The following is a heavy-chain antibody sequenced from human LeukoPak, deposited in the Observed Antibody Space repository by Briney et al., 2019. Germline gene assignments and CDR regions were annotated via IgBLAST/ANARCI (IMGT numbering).Heavy chain of an antibody. J-gene: IGHJ4*02. V-gene: IGHV3-43*02. CDR2: ISWYGGST. CDR3: AKGGRASGWYVFDY. CDR1: LFTLDDYA. Sequence: GGALRLSCAHSLFTLDDYAIQWVRQAPGKGVEWVSLISWYGGSTYYADSVKGRFTISRDNSKNSLYLQMNSLRTEDTALYYCAKGGRASGWYVFDYWGQGTLVTVSS. D-gene: IGHD6-19*01.